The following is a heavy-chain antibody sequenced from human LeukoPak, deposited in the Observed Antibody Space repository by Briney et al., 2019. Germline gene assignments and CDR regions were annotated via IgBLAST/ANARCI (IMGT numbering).Heavy chain of an antibody. J-gene: IGHJ4*02. CDR2: ISSSSSYI. Sequence: TGGSLRLSCAASGFTFSGYAMSWVRQAPGKGLEWVSSISSSSSYIYYADSVKGRFTISRDNAKNSLYLQMNSLRAEDTAVYYCASSGYSYGNPFDYWGQGTLVTVSS. CDR1: GFTFSGYA. CDR3: ASSGYSYGNPFDY. V-gene: IGHV3-21*01. D-gene: IGHD5-18*01.